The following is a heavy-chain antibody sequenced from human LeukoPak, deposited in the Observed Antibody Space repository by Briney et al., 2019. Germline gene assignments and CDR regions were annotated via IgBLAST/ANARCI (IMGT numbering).Heavy chain of an antibody. CDR2: FDPEDGET. D-gene: IGHD2-21*02. CDR3: AITEGGDCYPPRPCEYYFDY. J-gene: IGHJ4*02. V-gene: IGHV1-24*01. Sequence: ASVKVSCKVSGYTLTELSMHWVRQAPGKGLEWMGGFDPEDGETIYAQKFQGRVTMTEDTSTDTAYMELRSLRSEDTAVYYCAITEGGDCYPPRPCEYYFDYWGQGTLVTVSS. CDR1: GYTLTELS.